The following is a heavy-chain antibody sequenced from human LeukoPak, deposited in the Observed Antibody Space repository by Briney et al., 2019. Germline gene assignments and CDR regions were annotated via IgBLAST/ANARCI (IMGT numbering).Heavy chain of an antibody. CDR3: AREAYCSSTSCYDY. Sequence: ASETLSLTCTVSGGSISSYYWSWIRQPAGKGLEWIGRIYTSGSTNYNPPLKSRVTMSVDTSKNQFSLKLSSVTAADTAVYYCAREAYCSSTSCYDYWGQGTLVTVSS. CDR1: GGSISSYY. V-gene: IGHV4-4*07. J-gene: IGHJ4*02. D-gene: IGHD2-2*01. CDR2: IYTSGST.